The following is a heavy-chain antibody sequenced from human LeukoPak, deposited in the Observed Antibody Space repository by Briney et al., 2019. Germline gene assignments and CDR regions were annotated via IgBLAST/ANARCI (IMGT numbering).Heavy chain of an antibody. J-gene: IGHJ6*03. CDR1: GYTFTTYG. CDR2: ISAYNANT. CDR3: ARTVTTLNSFYYYYYMDV. D-gene: IGHD4-17*01. V-gene: IGHV1-18*01. Sequence: ASVKVSCKASGYTFTTYGISWVRQAPGQGLEWMGWISAYNANTNYAQNLQGRVTLTTDTSTSTAYMELRSLRSDDTAIYYCARTVTTLNSFYYYYYMDVWGKGTTVTISS.